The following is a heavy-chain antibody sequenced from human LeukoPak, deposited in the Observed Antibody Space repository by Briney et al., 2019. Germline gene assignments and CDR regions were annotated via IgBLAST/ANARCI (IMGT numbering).Heavy chain of an antibody. CDR1: GFTFSSYS. J-gene: IGHJ4*02. D-gene: IGHD6-19*01. V-gene: IGHV3-21*01. Sequence: GGSLRLSCAASGFTFSSYSMNWVRQAPGKGLEWVSSISSSSSYIYYADSVKGRFTISRDNAKNSLYLQMNSLRAEDTAVYYCARQQWLAYYFDYWGQGTLVTVSS. CDR2: ISSSSSYI. CDR3: ARQQWLAYYFDY.